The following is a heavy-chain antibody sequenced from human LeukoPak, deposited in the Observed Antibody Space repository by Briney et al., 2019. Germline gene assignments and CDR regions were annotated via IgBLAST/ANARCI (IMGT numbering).Heavy chain of an antibody. CDR3: ANGGRGGSLTTGQFDY. CDR2: ISGSGGSS. J-gene: IGHJ4*02. D-gene: IGHD1-14*01. V-gene: IGHV3-23*01. Sequence: GGSLRLSCAASGLTFSSYAMSWVRQAPGKGLEWVSAISGSGGSSYYADSVKGRFTISRDNSKNTLYLQMNSLRAEDTAVYYCANGGRGGSLTTGQFDYWGQGTLVTVSS. CDR1: GLTFSSYA.